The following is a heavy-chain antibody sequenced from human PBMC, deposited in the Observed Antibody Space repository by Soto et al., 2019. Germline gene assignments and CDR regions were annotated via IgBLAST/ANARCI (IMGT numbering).Heavy chain of an antibody. J-gene: IGHJ4*02. D-gene: IGHD3-3*01. Sequence: SETLSLTCAVSGGSISSSNWWSWVRQPPGKGLEWIGEIYHSGSTNYNPSLKSRVTISVDKSKNQFSPKLSSVTAADTAVYYCARVAYYDFWSGYILDYWGQGTLVTVSS. V-gene: IGHV4-4*02. CDR3: ARVAYYDFWSGYILDY. CDR1: GGSISSSNW. CDR2: IYHSGST.